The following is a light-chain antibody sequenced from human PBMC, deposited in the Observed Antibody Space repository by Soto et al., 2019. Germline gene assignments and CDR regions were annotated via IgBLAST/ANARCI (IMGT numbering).Light chain of an antibody. Sequence: DIQLSQSPSFLTASIGDRVTITCRASQGISRLLSWYQQKPGRAPTPQIYAASTLQSGVPSAFSGSGSGTEFTLRISTLQPEDFATYYCQQLNSYPISFGQGTPREIK. CDR2: AAS. V-gene: IGKV1-9*01. CDR3: QQLNSYPIS. CDR1: QGISRL. J-gene: IGKJ5*01.